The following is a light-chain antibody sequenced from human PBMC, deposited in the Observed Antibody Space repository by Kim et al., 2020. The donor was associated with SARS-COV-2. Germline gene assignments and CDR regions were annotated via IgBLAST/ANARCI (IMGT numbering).Light chain of an antibody. V-gene: IGKV3-20*01. CDR1: QSVSRSD. CDR2: GAS. Sequence: LPPGERATLSCRASQSVSRSDLAWYQQKLGQAPSLLIYGASSRATGIPDRFSGSGSGTDFTLTISRLEPEDFAVYFCQHYGTSPLTFGGGTKVEIK. J-gene: IGKJ4*01. CDR3: QHYGTSPLT.